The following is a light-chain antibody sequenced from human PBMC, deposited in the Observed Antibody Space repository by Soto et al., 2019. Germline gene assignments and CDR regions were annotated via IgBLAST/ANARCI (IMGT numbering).Light chain of an antibody. CDR3: QQYGSSYPWT. Sequence: GLTQSPGTLSLSPGERATLSCRASQSVSSNYLAWYQQKPGQAPRLLIYGASSRATGIPDRFSGSGSGTDFTLTIRRLEPEDFAVYYCQQYGSSYPWTFGQGTKV. V-gene: IGKV3-20*01. CDR2: GAS. J-gene: IGKJ1*01. CDR1: QSVSSNY.